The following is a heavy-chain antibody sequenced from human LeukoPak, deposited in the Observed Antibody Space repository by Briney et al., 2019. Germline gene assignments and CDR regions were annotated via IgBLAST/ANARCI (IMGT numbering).Heavy chain of an antibody. D-gene: IGHD2-15*01. J-gene: IGHJ4*02. CDR3: AKARWKPRFDC. CDR1: GWSFSGYY. Sequence: SETLSLTCAVYGWSFSGYYWSWIRQPPGKGLEWIGEINHSGSTNYNPSLKSRATISVDTSKNQFSLKLSSVTAADTAVYYCAKARWKPRFDCWGQGTLSPSPQ. CDR2: INHSGST. V-gene: IGHV4-34*01.